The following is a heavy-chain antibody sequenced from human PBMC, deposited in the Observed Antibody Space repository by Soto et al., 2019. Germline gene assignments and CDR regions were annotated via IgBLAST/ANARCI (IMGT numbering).Heavy chain of an antibody. J-gene: IGHJ6*03. Sequence: EVQVLESGGGSVQPGGSLRLSCAASGFTFSNFAMSWVRHAPGQGLEWVSEISGSTGTTYYADSVKGRFIISRDNSKNMVHLQMNRLSAEDTAVYYCAKDTSSSPYYMDVWGKGTTVTVSS. V-gene: IGHV3-23*01. CDR3: AKDTSSSPYYMDV. D-gene: IGHD2-2*01. CDR1: GFTFSNFA. CDR2: ISGSTGTT.